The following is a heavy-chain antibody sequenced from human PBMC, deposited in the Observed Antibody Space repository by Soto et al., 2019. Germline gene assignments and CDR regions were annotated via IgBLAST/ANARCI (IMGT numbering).Heavy chain of an antibody. CDR1: EYRCTDYW. CDR2: IYPGDSDT. Sequence: CRGSEYRCTDYWSGWVSQQPGKGLEWMGIIYPGDSDTRYSPSFQGQVTISADKSISTAYLQWSSLKASDTAMYYCARQTRSSGWAFDYWGQGTLVTVSS. CDR3: ARQTRSSGWAFDY. D-gene: IGHD6-19*01. V-gene: IGHV5-51*01. J-gene: IGHJ4*02.